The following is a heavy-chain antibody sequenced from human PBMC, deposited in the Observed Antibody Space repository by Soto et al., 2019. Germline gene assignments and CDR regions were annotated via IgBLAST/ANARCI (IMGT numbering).Heavy chain of an antibody. CDR2: IIPIFGTA. D-gene: IGHD1-26*01. Sequence: QVQLVQSGAEVKKPGSSVKVSCKASGGTFSSYSINWVRQAPGQGLEWMGEIIPIFGTANYAQKFQGRVTITADESTSTAYRELSSLRSEDTAVYYCARYGGRHSGGSDYWGQGTLVTVSS. CDR1: GGTFSSYS. V-gene: IGHV1-69*01. CDR3: ARYGGRHSGGSDY. J-gene: IGHJ4*02.